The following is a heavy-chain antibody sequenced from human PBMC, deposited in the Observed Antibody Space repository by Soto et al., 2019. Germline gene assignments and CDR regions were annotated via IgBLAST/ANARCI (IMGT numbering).Heavy chain of an antibody. J-gene: IGHJ4*02. D-gene: IGHD3-9*01. CDR1: RGSISSSNW. CDR3: ARDHLDVANLGLRYFDL. CDR2: IYHSGST. V-gene: IGHV4-4*02. Sequence: ASETLSLTCAVSRGSISSSNWWSWVRQPPGKGLEWIGEIYHSGSTNYNPSLKSRVTISVDKSKNQFSLKLSSVTAADTAVYYCARDHLDVANLGLRYFDLWGQGTLVTVSS.